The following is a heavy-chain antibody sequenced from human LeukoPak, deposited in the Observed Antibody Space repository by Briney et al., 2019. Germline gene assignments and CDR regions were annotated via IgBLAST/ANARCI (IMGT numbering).Heavy chain of an antibody. CDR3: ASDTLYSGS. V-gene: IGHV1-69*05. D-gene: IGHD5-12*01. Sequence: SVKVSCKASGGNFSSYAISWVRQAPGQGLEWMGGIIPNFGTANYAQNFQERVTITRDMSTSTAYMELSSLRSEDTAIYYCASDTLYSGSWGQGTLVTVSS. J-gene: IGHJ4*02. CDR2: IIPNFGTA. CDR1: GGNFSSYA.